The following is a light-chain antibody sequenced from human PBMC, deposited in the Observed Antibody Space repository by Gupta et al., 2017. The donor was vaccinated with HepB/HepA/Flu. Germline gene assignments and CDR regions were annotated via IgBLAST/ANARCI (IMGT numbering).Light chain of an antibody. CDR3: MQALQTPVT. J-gene: IGKJ5*01. Sequence: DLAMTQSPLSLPVTPGEPASISCRSSQSLLHSNGYNYLDWYLQKPGQSPQLLIYLGSNRASGVPGRFSGSGSGTDFTLKISRVKAEDVGVYYCMQALQTPVTFGQGTRLEIK. CDR2: LGS. V-gene: IGKV2-28*01. CDR1: QSLLHSNGYNY.